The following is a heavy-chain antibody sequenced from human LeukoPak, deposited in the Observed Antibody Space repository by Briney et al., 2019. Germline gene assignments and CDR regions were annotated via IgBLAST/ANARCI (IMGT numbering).Heavy chain of an antibody. CDR2: IYYSGNT. CDR3: ARVGSGSFDY. J-gene: IGHJ4*01. V-gene: IGHV4-61*08. Sequence: SETLSLTGTVSGGSISRGGYYWSWIRQHPGKGLEWIGFIYYSGNTNYNPSLKSRVTISVDTSKNHFSLNLSSVTAADTAVYYCARVGSGSFDYWGHGTLVAVSS. D-gene: IGHD1-26*01. CDR1: GGSISRGGYY.